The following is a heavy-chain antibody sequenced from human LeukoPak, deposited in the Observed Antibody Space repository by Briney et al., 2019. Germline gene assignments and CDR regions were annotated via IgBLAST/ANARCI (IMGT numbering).Heavy chain of an antibody. Sequence: ASVKVSCKASGYTFTGYYMHWVRQAPGQGLEWMGWINLNSGGTNYAQKFQGWVTMTRDTSISTAYMEPSRLRSDDTAVYYCARGGLPPHAFDIWGQGTMVTVSS. CDR2: INLNSGGT. V-gene: IGHV1-2*04. CDR1: GYTFTGYY. J-gene: IGHJ3*02. CDR3: ARGGLPPHAFDI.